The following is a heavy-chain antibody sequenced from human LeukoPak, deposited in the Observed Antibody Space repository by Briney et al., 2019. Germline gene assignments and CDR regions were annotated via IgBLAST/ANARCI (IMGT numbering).Heavy chain of an antibody. CDR1: GGTFSSYA. V-gene: IGHV1-69*04. Sequence: GASVKVSCKASGGTFSSYAISWVRQAPGQGLEWMGRIIPILGIANYAQKFQGRVTITADKSTSTAYMELSSLRSEDTAVYYCARGNDNYYDSSGSLDYWGQGTLVTVSS. CDR3: ARGNDNYYDSSGSLDY. D-gene: IGHD3-22*01. J-gene: IGHJ4*02. CDR2: IIPILGIA.